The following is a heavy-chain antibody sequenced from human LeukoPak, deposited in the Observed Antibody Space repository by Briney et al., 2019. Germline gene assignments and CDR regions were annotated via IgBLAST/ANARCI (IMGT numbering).Heavy chain of an antibody. J-gene: IGHJ5*02. CDR1: GFTFSSYA. CDR2: ISYDGSNK. Sequence: PGGSLRLSCAASGFTFSSYAMHWVRQAPGKGLEWVAVISYDGSNKYYADSVKGRFTISRDNSKNTLYLQMNSLRAEDTAVYYCARDLGRGTRHWFAPWGQGTLVTVSS. V-gene: IGHV3-30-3*01. D-gene: IGHD1-1*01. CDR3: ARDLGRGTRHWFAP.